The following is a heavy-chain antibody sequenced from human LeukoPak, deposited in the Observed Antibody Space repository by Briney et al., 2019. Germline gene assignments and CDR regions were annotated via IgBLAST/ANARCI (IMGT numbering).Heavy chain of an antibody. Sequence: SETLSLTCAVYGGSFSGYYWSWIRQPPGKGLEWIGEINHSGSTNYNPSLKSRVTISVDTSKNQLSLKPSSVTAADTAVYYCARQKWEQQGRDYYFYGLDVWGPGTTVTVSS. CDR1: GGSFSGYY. V-gene: IGHV4-34*01. CDR3: ARQKWEQQGRDYYFYGLDV. D-gene: IGHD1-26*01. CDR2: INHSGST. J-gene: IGHJ6*02.